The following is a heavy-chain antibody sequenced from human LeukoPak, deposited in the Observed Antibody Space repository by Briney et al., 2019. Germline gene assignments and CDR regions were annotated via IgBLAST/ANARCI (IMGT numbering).Heavy chain of an antibody. CDR3: ARHPIGTAMVSYFDY. CDR2: ISHSGSA. D-gene: IGHD5-18*01. J-gene: IGHJ4*02. CDR1: GYSISSGYY. V-gene: IGHV4-38-2*01. Sequence: SETLSPTCAVYGYSISSGYYWGWIRQPPGQGLEWIGTISHSGSAYYNPSLKSRVTISLDTSKNQFSLRLSSVTAADTAVYYCARHPIGTAMVSYFDYWGQGTLVTVSS.